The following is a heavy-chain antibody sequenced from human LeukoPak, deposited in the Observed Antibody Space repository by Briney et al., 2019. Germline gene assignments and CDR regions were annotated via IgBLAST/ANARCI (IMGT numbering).Heavy chain of an antibody. J-gene: IGHJ4*02. Sequence: SDTLPLTCAVSGYSISSSNWWGWIRQPPGKGLEWIGYIYYSGSTYYNPSLKSRATMSVDTSKNQFSLKLSSVTAVDTAVYYCGGGQSKSPIDYWGQGTLVTVSS. V-gene: IGHV4-28*03. CDR1: GYSISSSNW. CDR3: GGGQSKSPIDY. CDR2: IYYSGST.